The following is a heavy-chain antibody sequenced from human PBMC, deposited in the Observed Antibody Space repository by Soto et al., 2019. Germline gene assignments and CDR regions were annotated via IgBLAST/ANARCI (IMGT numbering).Heavy chain of an antibody. CDR3: ARESNGGGPFDY. CDR2: IIPIFGTA. J-gene: IGHJ4*02. V-gene: IGHV1-69*12. CDR1: GGTFSSYA. D-gene: IGHD2-15*01. Sequence: QVQLVQSGAEVKKPGSSVKVSCKASGGTFSSYAISWVRQAPGQGLEWMGGIIPIFGTANYAQKFQVRVTITADESTSKAYMELSSLRSEDTAVYYCARESNGGGPFDYWGQGTLVTVSS.